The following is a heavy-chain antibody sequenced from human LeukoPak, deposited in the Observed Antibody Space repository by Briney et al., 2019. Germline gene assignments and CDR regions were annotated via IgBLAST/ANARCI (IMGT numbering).Heavy chain of an antibody. J-gene: IGHJ4*02. Sequence: GGSLRLSCAASGFTFSSYNMNWVRQAPGKGLEWVSSITSGSSYIYYADSVKGRFTISRDNAKNSLYLQMNSLRAEDTAVYYCARDAIAVAGGGDYWGQGTLVTVSS. V-gene: IGHV3-21*04. D-gene: IGHD6-19*01. CDR1: GFTFSSYN. CDR3: ARDAIAVAGGGDY. CDR2: ITSGSSYI.